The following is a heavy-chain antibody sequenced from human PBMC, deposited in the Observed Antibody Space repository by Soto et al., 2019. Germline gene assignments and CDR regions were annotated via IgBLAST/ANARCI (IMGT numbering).Heavy chain of an antibody. CDR2: IYYSGST. Sequence: LETLSLTCTVSGGSVSSGSCYWSWIRQPPGKGLEWIGYIYYSGSTNYNPSLKSRVTISVDTSKNQFSLKLSSVTAADTAVYYCARGSITIFGVVKVNWFDPWGQGTLVTGSS. CDR3: ARGSITIFGVVKVNWFDP. V-gene: IGHV4-61*01. J-gene: IGHJ5*02. D-gene: IGHD3-3*01. CDR1: GGSVSSGSCY.